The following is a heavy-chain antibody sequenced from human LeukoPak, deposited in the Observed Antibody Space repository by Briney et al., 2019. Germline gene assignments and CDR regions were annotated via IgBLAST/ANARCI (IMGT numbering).Heavy chain of an antibody. D-gene: IGHD3-10*01. J-gene: IGHJ4*02. CDR3: AREREVRGVSFDY. CDR1: EFTFSSYG. CDR2: IRYDGSNK. V-gene: IGHV3-30*02. Sequence: GGSLRLSCAASEFTFSSYGMHWVRQAPGKGLEWVAFIRYDGSNKYYADSVKGRFTISRDNSKNTLYLQMNSLRAEDAAVYYCAREREVRGVSFDYWGQGTLVTVSS.